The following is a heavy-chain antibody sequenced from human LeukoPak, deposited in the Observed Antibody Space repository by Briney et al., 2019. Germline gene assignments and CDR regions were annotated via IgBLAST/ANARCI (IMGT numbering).Heavy chain of an antibody. CDR3: AREHYYDSSGYTV. CDR1: GGSISSYY. Sequence: SETLPLTCTVSGGSISSYYRSGVRQPAGKGREGIGRIYTSGSTNYNPSLKSRVTMSVDTSKNQFSLKLSSVTAADTAVYYCAREHYYDSSGYTVWGQGTLVTVSS. CDR2: IYTSGST. J-gene: IGHJ4*02. V-gene: IGHV4-4*07. D-gene: IGHD3-22*01.